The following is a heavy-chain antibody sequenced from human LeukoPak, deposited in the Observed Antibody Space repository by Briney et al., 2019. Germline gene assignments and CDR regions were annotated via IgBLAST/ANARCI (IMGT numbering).Heavy chain of an antibody. D-gene: IGHD3-10*01. J-gene: IGHJ6*03. CDR1: GGSISSYY. Sequence: PSETLSLTCTVSGGSISSYYGSWIRQPPGEGLEWIGYIYYSGSTNYNPSLKSRVTISVDTSKNQFSLKLSSVTAADTAVYYCARGSFGWFGDYYYMDVWGKGTTVTVSS. CDR3: ARGSFGWFGDYYYMDV. CDR2: IYYSGST. V-gene: IGHV4-59*01.